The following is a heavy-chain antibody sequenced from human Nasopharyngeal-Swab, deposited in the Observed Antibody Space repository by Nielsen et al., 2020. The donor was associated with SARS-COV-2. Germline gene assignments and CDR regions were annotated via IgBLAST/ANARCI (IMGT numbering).Heavy chain of an antibody. Sequence: SAPTMVKPTQTFTLTCTVSGFSLDTSGVGVAWMRQLPGKALEWLALIYWDGVKRYSPSLKDRLTITKDTSKNQLVLTMTNMDTVDTATYFCSHIPLSEYRSGKYCDQWGQGILDTVSS. J-gene: IGHJ4*02. CDR1: GFSLDTSGVG. CDR2: IYWDGVK. V-gene: IGHV2-5*02. CDR3: SHIPLSEYRSGKYCDQ. D-gene: IGHD2/OR15-2a*01.